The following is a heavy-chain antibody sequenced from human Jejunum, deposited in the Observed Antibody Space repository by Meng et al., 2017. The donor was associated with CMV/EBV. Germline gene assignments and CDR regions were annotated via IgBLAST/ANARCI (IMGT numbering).Heavy chain of an antibody. CDR2: VIPILGDM. Sequence: FNSYTFNWVRLAPGRGMEWMGRVIPILGDMKYEKQFQGRLTITTNTLTTQVYMELRNLRYDDTAIYYCARLTGGDNWVTRNWFDPWGPGTLVTVSS. J-gene: IGHJ5*02. CDR3: ARLTGGDNWVTRNWFDP. V-gene: IGHV1-69*02. D-gene: IGHD2-21*01. CDR1: FNSYT.